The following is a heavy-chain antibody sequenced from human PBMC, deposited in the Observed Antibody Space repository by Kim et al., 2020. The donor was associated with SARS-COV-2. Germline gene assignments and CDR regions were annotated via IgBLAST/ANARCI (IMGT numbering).Heavy chain of an antibody. CDR1: GFTFSDYY. J-gene: IGHJ4*02. CDR2: ISTSSSYT. D-gene: IGHD3-9*01. V-gene: IGHV3-11*03. CDR3: VTYYDILTGTHAIFY. Sequence: GGSLRLSCAASGFTFSDYYMSWIRQAPGKGLEWVSFISTSSSYTNYADSVKGRFTISRDNAKNSMYLQMSSLRAEDTAVYFCVTYYDILTGTHAIFYWGQGPLLTVSS.